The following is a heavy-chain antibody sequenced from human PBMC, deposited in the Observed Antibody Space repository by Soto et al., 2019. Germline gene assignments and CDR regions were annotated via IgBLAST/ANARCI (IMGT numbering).Heavy chain of an antibody. V-gene: IGHV4-4*02. CDR3: ARLCSGGSCYSLANAFDI. D-gene: IGHD2-15*01. Sequence: PSETLSLTSAVSGGSISSSNWWSWVRQPPGKGLEWIGEIYHSGSTNYNPSLKSRVTISVDKSKNQFSLKLSSVTAADTAVYYCARLCSGGSCYSLANAFDIWGQGTMVTVSS. J-gene: IGHJ3*02. CDR1: GGSISSSNW. CDR2: IYHSGST.